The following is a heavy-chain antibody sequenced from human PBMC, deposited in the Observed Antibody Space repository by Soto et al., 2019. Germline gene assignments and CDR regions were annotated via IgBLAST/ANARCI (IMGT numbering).Heavy chain of an antibody. CDR2: IYWDDDK. CDR3: THSPYSAYGVDFDY. CDR1: GFSLSTRGVG. D-gene: IGHD5-12*01. Sequence: QITLKESGPTLVKPTQTLTLTCTFSGFSLSTRGVGVGWIRQPPGKALECLALIYWDDDKHYSPSLKSRLTITDDTSKNQVVLTMTNIDPVDTATYYCTHSPYSAYGVDFDYWGQGTLLTVSS. V-gene: IGHV2-5*02. J-gene: IGHJ4*02.